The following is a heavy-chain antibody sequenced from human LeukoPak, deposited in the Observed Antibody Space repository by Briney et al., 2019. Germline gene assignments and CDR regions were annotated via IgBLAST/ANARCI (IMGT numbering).Heavy chain of an antibody. J-gene: IGHJ6*03. V-gene: IGHV3-48*01. D-gene: IGHD3-16*01. Sequence: GGSLRLSCAAAGFTFSSHSMNWVRQAPGKGLEWVSYISGSSTIYYTDSVKGRFTVSRDNAKNSLYLQMDSLRAEDTAVYYCAKAGDHYYYMDVWGKGTTVTVSS. CDR3: AKAGDHYYYMDV. CDR2: ISGSSTI. CDR1: GFTFSSHS.